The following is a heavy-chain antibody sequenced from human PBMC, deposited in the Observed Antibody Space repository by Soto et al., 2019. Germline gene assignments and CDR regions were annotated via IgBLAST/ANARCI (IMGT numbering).Heavy chain of an antibody. J-gene: IGHJ4*02. Sequence: QVQLVESGGGVVQPGRSLKLSCAASGFTFSSYAMHWVRQAPGKGLEWVAVISYDGSNKYYADSVKGRFTISRDNSKNTLYLQMNSLRAEVTAVYYCARDNSPYSSGWHNRHFDYWGQGTLVTVSS. CDR3: ARDNSPYSSGWHNRHFDY. D-gene: IGHD6-19*01. CDR1: GFTFSSYA. V-gene: IGHV3-30-3*01. CDR2: ISYDGSNK.